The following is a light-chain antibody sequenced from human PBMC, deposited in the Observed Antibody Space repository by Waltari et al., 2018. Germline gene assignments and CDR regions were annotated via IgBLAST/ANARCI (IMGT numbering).Light chain of an antibody. CDR2: DVT. CDR1: TNDVGGYKF. J-gene: IGLJ1*01. CDR3: NSYTINNTYV. Sequence: QSALAQPAAVSGFPGQSITISCTGTTNDVGGYKFVSWYQQHPGKPPNLIIFDVTKRPSGVSDRFSGSKSGNTASLTIAGLQADDEAEYFCNSYTINNTYVFGTGTRVTVL. V-gene: IGLV2-14*03.